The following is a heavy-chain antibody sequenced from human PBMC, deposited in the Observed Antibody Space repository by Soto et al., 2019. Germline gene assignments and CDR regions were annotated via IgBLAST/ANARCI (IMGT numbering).Heavy chain of an antibody. V-gene: IGHV4-34*01. CDR2: INHSGST. D-gene: IGHD2-21*02. Sequence: KGLEWIGEINHSGSTNYNPSLKSRVTISVETSKNQFSLKLSSVTAADTAVYYFFFQAEGGIRNYCSGTAVLLKRSSDL. J-gene: IGHJ2*01. CDR3: FFQAEGGIRNYCSGTAVLLKRSSDL.